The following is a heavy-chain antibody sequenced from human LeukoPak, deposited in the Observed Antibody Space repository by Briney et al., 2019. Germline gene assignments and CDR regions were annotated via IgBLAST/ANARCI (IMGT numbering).Heavy chain of an antibody. D-gene: IGHD3-22*01. CDR3: ARRYDSGSGYYTFDY. Sequence: SKTLSLTCAVSGYSISSGYYWGWIRQPPGKGLEWIGSIYHSGSTYYNPSLKSRVTISVDTSKNQFSLKLSSVTAADTAVYYCARRYDSGSGYYTFDYWGQGTLVTVSS. V-gene: IGHV4-38-2*01. CDR1: GYSISSGYY. J-gene: IGHJ4*02. CDR2: IYHSGST.